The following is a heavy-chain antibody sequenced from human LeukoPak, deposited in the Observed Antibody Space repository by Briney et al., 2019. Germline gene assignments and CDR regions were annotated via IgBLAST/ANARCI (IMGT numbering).Heavy chain of an antibody. CDR1: GYSISSGYY. CDR2: IYHSGST. D-gene: IGHD4-23*01. CDR3: ASDLFRSSTVVTPASFDY. J-gene: IGHJ4*02. V-gene: IGHV4-38-2*01. Sequence: PSETLSLTCAVPGYSISSGYYWGWIRQPPGKGLEWIGSIYHSGSTYYNPSLKSRVTISVDTSKNQFSLKLSSVTAADTAVYYCASDLFRSSTVVTPASFDYWGQGTLVTVSS.